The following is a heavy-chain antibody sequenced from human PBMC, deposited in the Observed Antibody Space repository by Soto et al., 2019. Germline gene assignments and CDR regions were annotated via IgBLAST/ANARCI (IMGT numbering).Heavy chain of an antibody. D-gene: IGHD1-20*01. CDR1: GFTFGDYA. V-gene: IGHV3-49*03. CDR3: TRTSRRLYT. CDR2: IRSKAYGGTT. Sequence: GGSLRLSCTASGFTFGDYAMIWFRQAPGKGLEWVGFIRSKAYGGTTEYAASVKGRFTISRDDSKSIAYLQMNSLKTEDTAVYYCTRTSRRLYTWGQGTLVTVSS. J-gene: IGHJ4*02.